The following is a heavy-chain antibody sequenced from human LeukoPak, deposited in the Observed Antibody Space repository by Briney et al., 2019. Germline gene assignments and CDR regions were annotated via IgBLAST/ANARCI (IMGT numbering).Heavy chain of an antibody. D-gene: IGHD1-26*01. J-gene: IGHJ4*02. CDR3: ARESTDSGRFFDY. Sequence: ASVKVSCKASGYTFTGYYIHWVRQAPGPGLEWMGWINPNSGGTNYAQKFQGRVTMTRDTSISTAYVELSSLRSDDAAVYYCARESTDSGRFFDYWGQGTLVTVSS. CDR1: GYTFTGYY. CDR2: INPNSGGT. V-gene: IGHV1-2*02.